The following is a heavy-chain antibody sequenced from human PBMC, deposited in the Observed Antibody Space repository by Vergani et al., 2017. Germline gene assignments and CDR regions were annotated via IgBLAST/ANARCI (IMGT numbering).Heavy chain of an antibody. J-gene: IGHJ4*02. CDR2: ISGSGGST. CDR3: ATEGVRDYYDSSGYYYGEEGY. CDR1: GFTFSSYA. V-gene: IGHV3-23*01. D-gene: IGHD3-22*01. Sequence: EVQLLESGGGLVQPGGSLRLSCAASGFTFSSYAMSWVRQAPGKGLEWVSAISGSGGSTYYADSVKGRFTISRDNSKNTLYLQMNSLRAEDTAVYYCATEGVRDYYDSSGYYYGEEGYWGQGTLVTVSS.